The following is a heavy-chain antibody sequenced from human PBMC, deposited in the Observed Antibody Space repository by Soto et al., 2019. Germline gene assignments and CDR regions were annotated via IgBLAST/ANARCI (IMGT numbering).Heavy chain of an antibody. CDR3: ATLIPFYFDY. Sequence: GGSLRLSCAASGFTVSSNYMSWVRQAPGKGLEWVSVIYSGGSTYYADSMKGRFTISRHNSKNTLYLQMNSLRAEDTAVYYCATLIPFYFDYWGQGTLVTVSS. CDR2: IYSGGST. J-gene: IGHJ4*02. V-gene: IGHV3-53*04. D-gene: IGHD3-16*02. CDR1: GFTVSSNY.